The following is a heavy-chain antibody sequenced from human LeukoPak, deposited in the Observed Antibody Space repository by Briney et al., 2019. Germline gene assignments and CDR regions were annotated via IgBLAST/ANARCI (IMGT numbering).Heavy chain of an antibody. CDR2: ISYDGSNK. V-gene: IGHV3-30*04. CDR1: GFTFSSYA. CDR3: AKDFRIGYSAHFDY. Sequence: PGGSLRLSCAASGFTFSSYAMHWVRQAPGKGLEWVAVISYDGSNKYYADSVKGRFPISRDNSKNTLYLQMDSLRGEDTAVYYCAKDFRIGYSAHFDYWGQGALVTVSS. J-gene: IGHJ4*02. D-gene: IGHD2-21*01.